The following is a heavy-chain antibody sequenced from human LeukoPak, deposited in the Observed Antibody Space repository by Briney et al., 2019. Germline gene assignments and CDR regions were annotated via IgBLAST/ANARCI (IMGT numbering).Heavy chain of an antibody. D-gene: IGHD3-10*01. Sequence: PSETLSLTCTVSGGSISSGGYYWSWIRQHPGKGLEWIGYIYYSGSTYYNPSLKSRVTISVDTSKNQFSLKLSSVTAADTAVYYCARVIPLLWFGELFPNWFDPWGQGTLVTVSS. V-gene: IGHV4-31*03. CDR3: ARVIPLLWFGELFPNWFDP. CDR1: GGSISSGGYY. CDR2: IYYSGST. J-gene: IGHJ5*02.